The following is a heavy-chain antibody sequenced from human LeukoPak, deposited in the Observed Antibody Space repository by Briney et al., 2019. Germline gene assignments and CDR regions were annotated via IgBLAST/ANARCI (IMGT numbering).Heavy chain of an antibody. CDR1: GGSISSGGYY. CDR3: ARVLLGYGDYGGWFDY. CDR2: IYYSGST. D-gene: IGHD4-17*01. J-gene: IGHJ4*02. Sequence: SETLSLTCTVSGGSISSGGYYWSWIRQHPGEGLEWIGYIYYSGSTYYNPSLKSRVTISVDTSKNQFSLKLSSVTAADTAVYYCARVLLGYGDYGGWFDYWGQGTLVTVSS. V-gene: IGHV4-31*03.